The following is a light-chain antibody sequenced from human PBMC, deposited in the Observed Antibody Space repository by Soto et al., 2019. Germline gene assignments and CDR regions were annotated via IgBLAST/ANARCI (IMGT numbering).Light chain of an antibody. CDR1: SSDVGGYNL. CDR3: CSYAGSSTHVV. J-gene: IGLJ2*01. V-gene: IGLV2-23*01. CDR2: DGS. Sequence: QSVLTQPASVSGSPGQSITISCTGTSSDVGGYNLVSWYQQHPGKAPKLMIYDGSKRPSGVSHRFSGSKSGNTASLTISGLQAEDEAAYYCCSYAGSSTHVVFGGGTKLTVL.